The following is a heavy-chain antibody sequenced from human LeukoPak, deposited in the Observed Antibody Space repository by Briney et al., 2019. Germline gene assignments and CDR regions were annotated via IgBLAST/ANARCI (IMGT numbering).Heavy chain of an antibody. CDR1: GFTVSSNY. CDR2: IYSGGST. V-gene: IGHV3-66*01. Sequence: GGSLRLSCAASGFTVSSNYMSWVRQAPGKGLEWVSVIYSGGSTYYADSVKGRFTISRDNSKNTLYLQMNSRRAEDTAVYYCASKGSYNLYSDYWGQGPLVTVSS. CDR3: ASKGSYNLYSDY. J-gene: IGHJ4*02. D-gene: IGHD1-14*01.